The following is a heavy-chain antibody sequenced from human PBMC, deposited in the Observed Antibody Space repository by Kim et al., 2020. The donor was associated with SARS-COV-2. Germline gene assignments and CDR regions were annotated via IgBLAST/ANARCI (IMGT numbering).Heavy chain of an antibody. J-gene: IGHJ4*02. CDR3: ARRGHGSGRGHLDS. CDR2: ISNSATT. CDR1: GASITKYY. D-gene: IGHD6-19*01. Sequence: SETLSLTCDVSGASITKYYWTWIRQPPGKGLEWIAYISNSATTKYNSSLESRLTMSLDTSKNQLSLSLTSVTAADTAIYYCARRGHGSGRGHLDSWGQGT. V-gene: IGHV4-59*08.